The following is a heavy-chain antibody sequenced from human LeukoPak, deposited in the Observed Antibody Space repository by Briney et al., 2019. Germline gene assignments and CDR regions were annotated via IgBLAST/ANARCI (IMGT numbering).Heavy chain of an antibody. CDR2: INWNSGSI. V-gene: IGHV3-9*01. D-gene: IGHD2-2*01. CDR3: AKGSGLLSFFYGMDV. J-gene: IGHJ6*02. Sequence: GGSLRLSCAASGFTFDDYAMHWVRQAPGKGLEWVSGINWNSGSIDYADSVKGRFTISRDNAKNSLYLRMNSLRAEDTALYYCAKGSGLLSFFYGMDVWGQGTTVTVSS. CDR1: GFTFDDYA.